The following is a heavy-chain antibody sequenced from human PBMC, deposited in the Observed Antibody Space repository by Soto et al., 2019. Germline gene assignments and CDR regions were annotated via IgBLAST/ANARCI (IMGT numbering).Heavy chain of an antibody. CDR3: ARSYYYGSGSYYFDY. CDR1: GGSISSSSYY. D-gene: IGHD3-10*01. J-gene: IGHJ4*02. Sequence: SETLSLTCSVSGGSISSSSYYWGWIRQPPGKGLEWIGSIYYSGSIYYNPSLKSRVTISVDTSKNQFSLKLSSVTAADTAVYYCARSYYYGSGSYYFDYWGQGTLVTVSS. V-gene: IGHV4-39*07. CDR2: IYYSGSI.